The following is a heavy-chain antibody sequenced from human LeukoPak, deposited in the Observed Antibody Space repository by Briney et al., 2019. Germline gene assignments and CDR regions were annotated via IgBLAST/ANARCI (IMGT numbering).Heavy chain of an antibody. CDR1: GDSITSGSYY. CDR3: ARDSGFWLY. D-gene: IGHD3-22*01. Sequence: KPSETLSLTCTVSGDSITSGSYYWGWIRQTQGKGLEWIGNIYSDGDTSFNPSLKSRITMSVDTSKNQFSLKLNSVTAADTAVYFCARDSGFWLYWGQGTLVSVSS. CDR2: IYSDGDT. J-gene: IGHJ4*02. V-gene: IGHV4-39*07.